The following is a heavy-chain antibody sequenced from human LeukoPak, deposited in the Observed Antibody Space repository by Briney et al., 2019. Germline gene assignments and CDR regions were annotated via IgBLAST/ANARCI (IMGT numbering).Heavy chain of an antibody. J-gene: IGHJ4*02. CDR1: GGSFSGYY. CDR3: ARGSLFQLPCFDY. Sequence: PSETLSLTCAVYGGSFSGYYWSWIRQPPGKGLEWIGEINHSGSTNYNPSLKSRVTITLDTSKNQFSLKLSSVTAADTAVYYCARGSLFQLPCFDYWGQGTLVTVSS. CDR2: INHSGST. V-gene: IGHV4-34*01. D-gene: IGHD2-2*01.